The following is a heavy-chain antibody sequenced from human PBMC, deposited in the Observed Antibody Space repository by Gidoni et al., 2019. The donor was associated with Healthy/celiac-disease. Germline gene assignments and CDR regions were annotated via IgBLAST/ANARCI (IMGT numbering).Heavy chain of an antibody. Sequence: EVQLLESGGGLVQPGGSLRLSCAASGFTFGSSAMSWVRPAPGKGLEWVSAISGSGGSTYYADSVKGRFTISRDNSKNTLYLQMNSLRAEDTAVYYCAKEIGMIVVVINGWGQGTLVTVSS. CDR2: ISGSGGST. CDR1: GFTFGSSA. J-gene: IGHJ4*02. CDR3: AKEIGMIVVVING. D-gene: IGHD3-22*01. V-gene: IGHV3-23*01.